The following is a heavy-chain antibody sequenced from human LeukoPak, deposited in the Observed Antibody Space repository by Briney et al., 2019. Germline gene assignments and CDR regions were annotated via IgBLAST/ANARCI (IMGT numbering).Heavy chain of an antibody. Sequence: GASVKVSCKASGYTFTSYYMHWVRQAPGQGLEWMGGIIPIFGIANYAQKFQGRVTITADKSTSTAYMELSSLRSEDTAVYYCASSIPPKGYFDWLPPPNNNWFDPWGQGTLVTVSS. V-gene: IGHV1-69*10. CDR3: ASSIPPKGYFDWLPPPNNNWFDP. CDR2: IIPIFGIA. CDR1: GYTFTSYY. D-gene: IGHD3-9*01. J-gene: IGHJ5*02.